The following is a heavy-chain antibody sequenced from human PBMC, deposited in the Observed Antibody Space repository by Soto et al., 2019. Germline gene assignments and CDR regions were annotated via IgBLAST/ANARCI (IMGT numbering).Heavy chain of an antibody. Sequence: QLQLQESGSGLVKPSQTLSLNCAVSGVSISDGGYSWSWIRQPPGKGLEWIGYTHVSGDTYYNPSLTGRVTLSVDRSRNQFSLNLRSMSAADAAVYYCDRSPFYGSKSQFDYWGQGTLVSVSS. V-gene: IGHV4-30-2*01. CDR3: DRSPFYGSKSQFDY. CDR1: GVSISDGGYS. D-gene: IGHD3-10*01. CDR2: THVSGDT. J-gene: IGHJ4*02.